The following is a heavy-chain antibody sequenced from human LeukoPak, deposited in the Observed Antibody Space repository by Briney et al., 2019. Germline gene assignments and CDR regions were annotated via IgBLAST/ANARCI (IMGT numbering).Heavy chain of an antibody. CDR3: AREIAAAGTRYFDY. J-gene: IGHJ4*02. V-gene: IGHV3-21*01. CDR1: GLTFSTNS. Sequence: PGGSLRLSCSAYGLTFSTNSMNWVRQAPGKGLEWVSSISSSSYIYYADSVKGRFTISRDNAKNSLYLQMNSLRAEDTAVYYCAREIAAAGTRYFDYWGQGTLVTVSS. D-gene: IGHD6-13*01. CDR2: ISSSSYI.